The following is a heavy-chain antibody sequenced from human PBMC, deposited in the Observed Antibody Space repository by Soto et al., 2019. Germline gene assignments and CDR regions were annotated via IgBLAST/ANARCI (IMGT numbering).Heavy chain of an antibody. D-gene: IGHD6-19*01. Sequence: PSETLSLTCAVYGGSFSGYYWSWIRQPPGKGLEWIGEINHSGSTNYNPSLKSRVTISVDTSKNQFSLKLSSVTAADTAVYYCARGVNSGWYDFDYWGQGTLVTVSS. CDR3: ARGVNSGWYDFDY. CDR1: GGSFSGYY. J-gene: IGHJ4*02. CDR2: INHSGST. V-gene: IGHV4-34*01.